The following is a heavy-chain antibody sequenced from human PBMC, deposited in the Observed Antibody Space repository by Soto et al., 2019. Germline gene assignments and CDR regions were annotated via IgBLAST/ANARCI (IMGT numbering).Heavy chain of an antibody. CDR2: INPNSGGT. V-gene: IGHV1-2*04. CDR3: ARERGGSSWYFDY. J-gene: IGHJ4*02. Sequence: VQLVQSGAEVKKPGASVKVSCKASGYTFTGYYMHWVRQAPGQGLEWMGWINPNSGGTNYAQKFQGWVTMTRDTSISTAYMELSRLRSDDTAVYYCARERGGSSWYFDYWGQGTLVTVSS. D-gene: IGHD6-13*01. CDR1: GYTFTGYY.